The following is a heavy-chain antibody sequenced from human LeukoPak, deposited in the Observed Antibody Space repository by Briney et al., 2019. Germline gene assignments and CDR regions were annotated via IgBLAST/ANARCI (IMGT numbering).Heavy chain of an antibody. CDR2: IFYSGST. CDR1: NDSISSYY. V-gene: IGHV4-59*08. D-gene: IGHD6-13*01. CDR3: ASYSSTWPNHYFDS. J-gene: IGHJ4*02. Sequence: SETLSLTCTVSNDSISSYYWSWIRQPPGKGLEWIGYIFYSGSTNYNPSLKSRVTISVDTSKNQFSLKLSSVTAADTAVYYCASYSSTWPNHYFDSWGQGTLVTVSS.